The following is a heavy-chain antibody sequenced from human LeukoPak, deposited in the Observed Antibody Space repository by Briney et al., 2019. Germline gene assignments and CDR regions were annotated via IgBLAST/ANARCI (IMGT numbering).Heavy chain of an antibody. J-gene: IGHJ4*02. CDR3: AKGDTFGGVIHFDF. CDR1: GVTFGSYA. D-gene: IGHD3-16*01. CDR2: VSGSGSSS. V-gene: IGHV3-23*01. Sequence: GGSLRLSCVASGVTFGSYAMSWVRQAPGMGLEWVSVVSGSGSSSFYADSVKGRFTISRDNSKNMVSLQMNSLRAEDTAVYYCAKGDTFGGVIHFDFWGQGSLVTVSS.